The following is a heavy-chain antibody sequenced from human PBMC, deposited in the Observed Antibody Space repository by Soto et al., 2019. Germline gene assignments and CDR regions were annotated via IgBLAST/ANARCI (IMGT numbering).Heavy chain of an antibody. CDR2: IYCTGRT. D-gene: IGHD3-22*01. Sequence: SETLSVSCTFSVGSITPYYWAWVRQPPGKGLEWIGFIYCTGRTNYTPSLRSRVTMSVDTSKNQFSLKLTSVTAADTAVYYCARETYYSENNGYYLLDYWGQGTLVTVSS. V-gene: IGHV4-59*01. CDR1: VGSITPYY. CDR3: ARETYYSENNGYYLLDY. J-gene: IGHJ4*02.